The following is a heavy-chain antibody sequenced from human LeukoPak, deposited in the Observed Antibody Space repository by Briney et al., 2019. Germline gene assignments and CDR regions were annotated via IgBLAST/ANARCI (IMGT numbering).Heavy chain of an antibody. Sequence: GGSLRLSCVVSGVTFSNYAMSWVRQAPGKGLEWISGISGSGDRTDQPDSVKGRFTISRDNSENTLYLQMDSLRAEDTAIYYCAKDHERCVYTYGTPYYFDHWGQGTLVTVSS. CDR2: ISGSGDRT. D-gene: IGHD2-8*01. CDR1: GVTFSNYA. J-gene: IGHJ4*02. V-gene: IGHV3-23*01. CDR3: AKDHERCVYTYGTPYYFDH.